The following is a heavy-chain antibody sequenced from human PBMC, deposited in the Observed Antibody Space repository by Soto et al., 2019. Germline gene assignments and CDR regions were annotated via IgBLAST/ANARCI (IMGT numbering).Heavy chain of an antibody. J-gene: IGHJ6*02. CDR2: INSDGSST. Sequence: GGSLRLSCAASGFTFSCYWMHWVRQAPGKGTVWLSRINSDGSSTSYADSVKGRFTISRDNAKNTLYLQMNSLRAEDTAVYYCARESNSGSYYVEDYYYYGMDVWGQGTTVTVSS. CDR3: ARESNSGSYYVEDYYYYGMDV. V-gene: IGHV3-74*01. CDR1: GFTFSCYW. D-gene: IGHD1-26*01.